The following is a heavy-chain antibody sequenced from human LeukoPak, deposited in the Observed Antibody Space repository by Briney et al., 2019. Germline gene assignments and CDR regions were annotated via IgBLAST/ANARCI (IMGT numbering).Heavy chain of an antibody. V-gene: IGHV3-74*01. Sequence: GGSVRLSCAASGFTFSSYWMHWVRQAPGKGVVGVSRINSGGWGTSYADSVKGRFTISRDNAKNTLYLQMYSLRGEDTAVYYCARLGGSSDFDYWGQGTLVTVSS. J-gene: IGHJ4*02. CDR1: GFTFSSYW. CDR3: ARLGGSSDFDY. CDR2: INSGGWGT. D-gene: IGHD1-26*01.